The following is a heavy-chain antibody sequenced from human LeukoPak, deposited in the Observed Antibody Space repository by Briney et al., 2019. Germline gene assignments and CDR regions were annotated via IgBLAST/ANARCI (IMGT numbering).Heavy chain of an antibody. V-gene: IGHV3-21*01. CDR3: ARDDYVDWRKILDY. CDR1: GFTFSSYS. D-gene: IGHD3-16*01. Sequence: GGSLSLSCAASGFTFSSYSMNWVRQAPGKGLEWVSSISSSSSYIYYADSVKGRFTISRDNAKNSLYLQMNSLRAEDTAVYYCARDDYVDWRKILDYWGQGTLVTVSS. J-gene: IGHJ4*02. CDR2: ISSSSSYI.